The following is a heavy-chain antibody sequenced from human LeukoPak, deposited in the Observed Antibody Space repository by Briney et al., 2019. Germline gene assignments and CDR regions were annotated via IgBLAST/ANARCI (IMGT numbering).Heavy chain of an antibody. Sequence: GASVKVSCKASGYTFTSYYMHWVRQAPGQGLEWMGIINPSGGSTSYAQKFQGRVTMTRDTSTSTVYMERSSLRSEDKAVYYCARELGYSGSYHGMDVWGQGTTVTVSS. D-gene: IGHD1-26*01. V-gene: IGHV1-46*01. CDR3: ARELGYSGSYHGMDV. J-gene: IGHJ6*02. CDR2: INPSGGST. CDR1: GYTFTSYY.